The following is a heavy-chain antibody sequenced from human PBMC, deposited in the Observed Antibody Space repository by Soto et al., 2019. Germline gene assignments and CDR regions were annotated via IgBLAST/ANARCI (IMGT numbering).Heavy chain of an antibody. D-gene: IGHD6-19*01. CDR1: DDSIGRSNYF. J-gene: IGHJ4*02. CDR3: ARHIYSGDSSGSFGY. Sequence: QLQLQESGPGLVKPSETLSLTCTVSDDSIGRSNYFWGWIRQPPGKGLEWIGNIFYSGNTHYNPSLKSRVTISLDTSIHPVSLWVCSVTAAETAVYYCARHIYSGDSSGSFGYWGPGALVIVSS. V-gene: IGHV4-39*01. CDR2: IFYSGNT.